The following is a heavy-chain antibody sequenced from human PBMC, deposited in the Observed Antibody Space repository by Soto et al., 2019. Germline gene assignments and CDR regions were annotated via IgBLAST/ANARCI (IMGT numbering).Heavy chain of an antibody. Sequence: GGSLRLSCAASGFTFSSYWMHWVRQAPGKGLVWVSRINSDGSSTSYADSVKGRFTISRDNAKNTLYLQMNSLRAEDTAVYYCARKRSVAGGFDPWGQGTLVTVSS. CDR1: GFTFSSYW. V-gene: IGHV3-74*01. CDR2: INSDGSST. D-gene: IGHD6-19*01. J-gene: IGHJ5*02. CDR3: ARKRSVAGGFDP.